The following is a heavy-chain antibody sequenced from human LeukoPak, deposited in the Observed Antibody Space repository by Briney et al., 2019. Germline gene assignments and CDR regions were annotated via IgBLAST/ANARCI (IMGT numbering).Heavy chain of an antibody. CDR2: INPNSGGT. Sequence: ASVKVSCKASGYTFTGYYMHWVRQAPGQGLEWMGWINPNSGGTNYAQKFQGRVTMTRDTSISTAYMELSRLRSDDTAVYYCARGLRGGKQQLGGFDPWGQGTLVTVSS. V-gene: IGHV1-2*02. D-gene: IGHD6-13*01. CDR1: GYTFTGYY. J-gene: IGHJ5*02. CDR3: ARGLRGGKQQLGGFDP.